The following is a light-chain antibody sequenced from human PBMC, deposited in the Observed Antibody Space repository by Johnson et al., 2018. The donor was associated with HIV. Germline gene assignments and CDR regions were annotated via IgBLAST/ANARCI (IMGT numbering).Light chain of an antibody. J-gene: IGLJ1*01. V-gene: IGLV1-51*01. CDR3: GAWDSSLRAYV. CDR1: NSNIGNNY. Sequence: QSVLTQPPSVSAAPGQKVTISCSGSNSNIGNNYVSWYQHLPGTAPKLLINDNNKRPSGIPDRFSGSKYGTSATLGIAGLQTGDEADYYCGAWDSSLRAYVFGSGTKVTVL. CDR2: DNN.